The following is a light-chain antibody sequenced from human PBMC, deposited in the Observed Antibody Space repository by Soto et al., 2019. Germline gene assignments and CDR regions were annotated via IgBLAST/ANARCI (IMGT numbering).Light chain of an antibody. V-gene: IGLV1-40*01. CDR3: QSYDSSLSGWV. CDR2: GNS. Sequence: QAVVTQPPSVSGAPGPRVTISCTGSSSNIGAGYDVHWYQQLPGTAPKLLIYGNSNRPSGVPDRFSGSKSGTSASLAITGLQAEDEADYYCQSYDSSLSGWVFGGGTKVTVL. CDR1: SSNIGAGYD. J-gene: IGLJ3*02.